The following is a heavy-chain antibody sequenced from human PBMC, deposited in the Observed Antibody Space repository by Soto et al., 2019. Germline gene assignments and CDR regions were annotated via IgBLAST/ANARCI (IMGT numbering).Heavy chain of an antibody. V-gene: IGHV1-69*13. CDR1: GGTFNSFA. D-gene: IGHD2-15*01. CDR3: ARGHCIGASCYSVVWWFDA. J-gene: IGHJ5*02. Sequence: SVKVSCKASGGTFNSFAISWVRQAPGQGLEWMGGITPIVGTVNYAQKFQGRVTITADESTSTAPTELSSLRSEDTAVYYCARGHCIGASCYSVVWWFDAWGEGTLVTVSS. CDR2: ITPIVGTV.